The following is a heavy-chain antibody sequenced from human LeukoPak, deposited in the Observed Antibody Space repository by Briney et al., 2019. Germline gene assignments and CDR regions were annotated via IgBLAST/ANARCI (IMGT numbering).Heavy chain of an antibody. CDR1: GYSFTDYY. V-gene: IGHV1-2*02. CDR2: INTKSGRT. Sequence: ASVKVSCKTSGYSFTDYYIHWVRQAPGQGLEWMGWINTKSGRTSSARKFQGRVNVTRDPSITTVYMDMAWLTSDDTAIYFCARADFIDAGPYLIGPWGQGTLVTVSS. CDR3: ARADFIDAGPYLIGP. J-gene: IGHJ5*02. D-gene: IGHD3-3*01.